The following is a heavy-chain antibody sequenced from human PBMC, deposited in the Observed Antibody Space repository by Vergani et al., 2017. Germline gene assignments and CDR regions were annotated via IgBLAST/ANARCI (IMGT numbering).Heavy chain of an antibody. Sequence: QVQLQQWGGGLLKPSETLSLTCVVNGGSFTSYHWTWIRQSPGEGLEWVGDIDHTGRPYYNPSLKSRLTISVDKSRNQFSLTLNSVTATDTAIYFCARVNTATNGHLYSYYYRDVWGQGTAVTVS. CDR2: IDHTGRP. J-gene: IGHJ6*03. CDR3: ARVNTATNGHLYSYYYRDV. V-gene: IGHV4-34*01. D-gene: IGHD4-11*01. CDR1: GGSFTSYH.